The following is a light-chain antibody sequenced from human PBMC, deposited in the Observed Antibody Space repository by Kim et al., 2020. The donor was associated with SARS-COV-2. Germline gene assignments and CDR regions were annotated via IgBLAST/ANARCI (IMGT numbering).Light chain of an antibody. J-gene: IGKJ5*01. CDR3: QQRSNWPRSIT. V-gene: IGKV3-11*01. Sequence: EIVLTQSPATLSLSPGERATLSCRASQSVSSYLAWYQQKPGQAPRLLIYDASNRATGIPARFSGSGYGTDFTLTISSLEPEDFAVYYCQQRSNWPRSITFGQGTRLEI. CDR2: DAS. CDR1: QSVSSY.